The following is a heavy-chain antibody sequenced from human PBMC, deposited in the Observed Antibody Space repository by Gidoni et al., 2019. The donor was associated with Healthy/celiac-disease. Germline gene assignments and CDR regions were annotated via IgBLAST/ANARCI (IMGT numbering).Heavy chain of an antibody. CDR2: IYPGDSVT. Sequence: EVQLVQSGAEVKKPGESLKISCKGSGYRFTSYWIGWERQMPGKGLEWMGIIYPGDSVTRYSPSFQGQVTISADKSISTAYLQWSSLKASDTAMYYCARPTLPRYCSGGSCYGDAFDIWGQGTMVTVSS. J-gene: IGHJ3*02. CDR3: ARPTLPRYCSGGSCYGDAFDI. CDR1: GYRFTSYW. V-gene: IGHV5-51*01. D-gene: IGHD2-15*01.